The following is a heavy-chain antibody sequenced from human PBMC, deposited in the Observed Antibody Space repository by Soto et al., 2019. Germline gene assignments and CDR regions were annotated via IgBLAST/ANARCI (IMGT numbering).Heavy chain of an antibody. D-gene: IGHD2-2*01. CDR3: ASGHCSSTSCYAEPSFFAYYGMDV. J-gene: IGHJ6*02. V-gene: IGHV1-69*01. CDR2: IIPIFGTA. CDR1: GGTFSSYA. Sequence: QVQLVQSGAEVKKPGSSVKVSCKASGGTFSSYAISWVRQAPGQGLEWMGGIIPIFGTANYAQKFQGRVTVYADGSTRKALMGVGRLRFGDQGVYYWASGHCSSTSCYAEPSFFAYYGMDVWGQGTTVTVSS.